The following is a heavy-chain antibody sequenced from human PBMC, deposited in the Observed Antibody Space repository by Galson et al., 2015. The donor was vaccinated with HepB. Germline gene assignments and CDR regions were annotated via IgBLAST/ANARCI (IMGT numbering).Heavy chain of an antibody. J-gene: IGHJ3*02. CDR2: ISYDGSNK. D-gene: IGHD3-22*01. CDR1: GFTFSSYA. V-gene: IGHV3-30*04. Sequence: SLRLSCAASGFTFSSYAMHWVRQAPGKGLEWVAVISYDGSNKYYADSVKGRFTISRDNSKNTLYLQMNSLRAEDTAVYYCARGALTMIVVVITQAPDAFDIWGQGTMVTVSS. CDR3: ARGALTMIVVVITQAPDAFDI.